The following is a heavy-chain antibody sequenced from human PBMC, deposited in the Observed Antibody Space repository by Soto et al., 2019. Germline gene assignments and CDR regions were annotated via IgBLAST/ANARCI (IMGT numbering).Heavy chain of an antibody. CDR1: GGSISSGGYY. D-gene: IGHD3-22*01. CDR3: ARDKVEKYYDSSGYYYYGMDV. CDR2: IYYSGST. Sequence: SETLSLTCTVSGGSISSGGYYWSWIRQHPGKGLEWIGYIYYSGSTYYNPSLKSRVTISVDTSKNQFSLKLSSVTAADTAVYYCARDKVEKYYDSSGYYYYGMDVWGQGTTVTVSS. V-gene: IGHV4-31*03. J-gene: IGHJ6*02.